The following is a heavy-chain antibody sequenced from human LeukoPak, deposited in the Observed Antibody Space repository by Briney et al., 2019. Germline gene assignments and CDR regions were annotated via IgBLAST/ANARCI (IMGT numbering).Heavy chain of an antibody. CDR2: IYNSGTT. D-gene: IGHD3-3*01. CDR3: ARQGRSWDY. J-gene: IGHJ4*02. V-gene: IGHV4-39*01. CDR1: GGSIRNSSFY. Sequence: SETLSLTCAVSGGSIRNSSFYWGWIRQPPGKGLEWIASIYNSGTTYYNPSIKSRITIFVDTSKNQVSLKLRSVTAADTAVYFCARQGRSWDYWGQGTLVTVSS.